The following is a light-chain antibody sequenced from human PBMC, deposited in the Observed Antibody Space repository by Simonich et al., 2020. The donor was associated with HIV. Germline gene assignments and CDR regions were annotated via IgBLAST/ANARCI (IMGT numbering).Light chain of an antibody. CDR3: QQYNNWWT. CDR1: QSVSSN. Sequence: EIVLTQSPGTLSSSPGERATLSCRASQSVSSNYLAWYQQKPGQAPRLLIYGASTRATGIPARFSGSGSGTEFTLTISSLQSEDFAVYYCQQYNNWWTFGQGTKVEIK. J-gene: IGKJ1*01. V-gene: IGKV3-15*01. CDR2: GAS.